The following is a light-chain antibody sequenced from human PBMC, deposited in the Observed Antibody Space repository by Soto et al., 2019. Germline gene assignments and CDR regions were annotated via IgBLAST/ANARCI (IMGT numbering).Light chain of an antibody. CDR3: QQYGRSPFT. Sequence: PGERATLSCRASQRVNLKYLAWYQQKPGQAPRLLIYGASSRATGIPDRFSGSGSGTEVTITVSSLEPEDFAVYYCQQYGRSPFTVGHLSKVDIK. CDR2: GAS. CDR1: QRVNLKY. V-gene: IGKV3-20*01. J-gene: IGKJ3*01.